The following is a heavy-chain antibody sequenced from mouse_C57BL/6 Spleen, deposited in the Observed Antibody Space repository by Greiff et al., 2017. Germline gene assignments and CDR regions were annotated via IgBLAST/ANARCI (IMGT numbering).Heavy chain of an antibody. CDR2: IYIGNGYT. V-gene: IGHV1-58*01. J-gene: IGHJ2*01. Sequence: EVKLVESGAELVRPGSSVKMSCKTSGYTFTSYGINWVKQRPGQGLEWIGYIYIGNGYTEYNEKFKGKATLTSDTSSSTAYMQLSSLTSEDSAIYFCARRDYGSSYYFDYWGQGTTLTVSS. D-gene: IGHD1-1*01. CDR3: ARRDYGSSYYFDY. CDR1: GYTFTSYG.